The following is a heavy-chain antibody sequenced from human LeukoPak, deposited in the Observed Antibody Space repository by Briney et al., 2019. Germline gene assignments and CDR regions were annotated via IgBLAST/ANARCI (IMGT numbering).Heavy chain of an antibody. D-gene: IGHD6-19*01. CDR1: GFTFSSYG. V-gene: IGHV3-30*03. CDR3: ARILDSAWGELGY. Sequence: GGSLRLSCAASGFTFSSYGMHWVRQAPGKGLELVAVISYDGSNKYYADSVKGRFTISRDNSKNTLYLQMNSLRAEDTAVYYCARILDSAWGELGYWGQGTLVTVSS. CDR2: ISYDGSNK. J-gene: IGHJ4*02.